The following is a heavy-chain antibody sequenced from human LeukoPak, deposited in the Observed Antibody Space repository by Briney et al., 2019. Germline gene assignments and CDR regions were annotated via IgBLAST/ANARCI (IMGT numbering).Heavy chain of an antibody. CDR2: INPGNSDT. CDR1: GYGGTTCW. J-gene: IGHJ6*02. CDR3: LVSSNYYYYYGLDV. D-gene: IGHD2-2*01. V-gene: IGHV5-51*01. Sequence: GESLKISCKGSGYGGTTCWIGWVRQMPGKGLEWMGVINPGNSDTRYSPSFQGQVTISADKSITTAYLQWSSLKASDTAMYYCLVSSNYYYYYGLDVWGQGATVTVSS.